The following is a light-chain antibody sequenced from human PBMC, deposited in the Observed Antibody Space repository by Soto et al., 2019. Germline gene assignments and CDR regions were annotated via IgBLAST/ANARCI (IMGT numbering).Light chain of an antibody. CDR3: XQYNSYWT. Sequence: DVQMTQSPSTLSASFGDSVTITCRASQSIGSWLAWYQQKPGKAPNLLIYDASSLESGVPSRFSGSGSGTEFTLTIRSLQPDDFATYYCXQYNSYWTCGQGTKVDIK. CDR1: QSIGSW. J-gene: IGKJ1*01. V-gene: IGKV1-5*01. CDR2: DAS.